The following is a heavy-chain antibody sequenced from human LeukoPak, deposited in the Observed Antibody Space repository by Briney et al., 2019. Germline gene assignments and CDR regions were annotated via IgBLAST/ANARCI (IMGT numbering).Heavy chain of an antibody. CDR1: VGSLTRQY. CDR2: IYGHGTP. J-gene: IGHJ3*01. CDR3: ARDKDSGTSYAKIRYDV. Sequence: PSDTHSLTRILSVGSLTRQYWTWISQPPGKGLEWIGVIYGHGTPKYDLYLTSRLSMSVDPSKHQFSLKLTSSTAPHSALHDRARDKDSGTSYAKIRYDVRGQGTMVTVSS. D-gene: IGHD1-26*01. V-gene: IGHV4-59*11.